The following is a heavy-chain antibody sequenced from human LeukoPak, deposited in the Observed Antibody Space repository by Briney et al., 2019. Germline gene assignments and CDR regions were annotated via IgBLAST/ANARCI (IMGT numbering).Heavy chain of an antibody. V-gene: IGHV3-30*18. Sequence: PGGSLRLSCAASGFTFSSYGMPWVRQAPGKGLEWVAVISYDGSNKYYADSVKGRFTISRDNSKNTLYLQMNSLRAEDTAVYYCAKDRSPLTPKGLHYWGQGTLVTVSS. J-gene: IGHJ4*02. CDR3: AKDRSPLTPKGLHY. CDR2: ISYDGSNK. CDR1: GFTFSSYG.